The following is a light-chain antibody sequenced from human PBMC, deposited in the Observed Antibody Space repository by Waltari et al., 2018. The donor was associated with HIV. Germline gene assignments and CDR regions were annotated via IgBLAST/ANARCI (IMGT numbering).Light chain of an antibody. CDR1: TLGEKF. J-gene: IGLJ3*02. CDR3: QTWDIATGV. V-gene: IGLV3-1*01. Sequence: SYDLTQPPSVSVSPGQTARITCSGETLGEKFVSWYQQKPGQSPMVVIYQDSQRPSGLPERFSGSNSGNTATLAISGTHPMDEADYYCQTWDIATGVFGGGTKLTVL. CDR2: QDS.